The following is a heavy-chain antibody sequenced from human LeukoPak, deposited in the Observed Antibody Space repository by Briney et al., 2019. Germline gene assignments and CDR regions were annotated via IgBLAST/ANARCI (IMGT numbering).Heavy chain of an antibody. Sequence: GGSLRLYSAASGFTFDDYAMHCVRQAPGKGLEWVSLISGDGGSTYYADSVRGRFTISRDNSKNSLYLQMDSLRTEYTAFYYCAKEIDTLGTNAYDIWGQRTMVTVSS. D-gene: IGHD2-15*01. CDR2: ISGDGGST. CDR3: AKEIDTLGTNAYDI. V-gene: IGHV3-43*02. J-gene: IGHJ3*02. CDR1: GFTFDDYA.